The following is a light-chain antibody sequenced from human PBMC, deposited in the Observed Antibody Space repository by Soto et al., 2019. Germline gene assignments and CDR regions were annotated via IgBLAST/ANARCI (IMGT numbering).Light chain of an antibody. CDR2: QDS. CDR3: QAWDSSTAS. J-gene: IGLJ2*01. Sequence: SYELTQPPSVSVSPGQTASITCSGDKWGDKYACWYQQKPGQSPVLVIYQDSKRPSGIPERFSGSNSGNTATLTISGTQAMDEADYYCQAWDSSTASFGGGTKVTVL. V-gene: IGLV3-1*01. CDR1: KWGDKY.